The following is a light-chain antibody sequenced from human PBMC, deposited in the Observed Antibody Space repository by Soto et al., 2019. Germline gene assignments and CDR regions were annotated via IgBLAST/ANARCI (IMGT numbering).Light chain of an antibody. Sequence: QSALTQPASVSGSPGQSIFISCTGTSSNVGADNYVSWYQQHPGKPHNLMIYDVNSRPSGVSSRFSGSKCGNTSSLTISGQPAEEAAYYCSASDTSPSTYVFGSGTKLTVL. CDR1: SSNVGADNY. J-gene: IGLJ1*01. V-gene: IGLV2-14*03. CDR2: DVN. CDR3: ASDTSPSTYV.